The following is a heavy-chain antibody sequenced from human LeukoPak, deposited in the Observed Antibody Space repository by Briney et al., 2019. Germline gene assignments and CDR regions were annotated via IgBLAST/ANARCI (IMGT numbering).Heavy chain of an antibody. V-gene: IGHV3-74*01. J-gene: IGHJ4*02. CDR1: GFTFSRHW. D-gene: IGHD2-2*01. Sequence: GGSLRLSCAASGFTFSRHWMHWVRHAPGKGLVWISRINSDGSGTNYADFVKGRFTISRDNAKNTVYLQINSLRDEDTAVYYCARICSSTDCLIPDWGQGTLVTVSS. CDR2: INSDGSGT. CDR3: ARICSSTDCLIPD.